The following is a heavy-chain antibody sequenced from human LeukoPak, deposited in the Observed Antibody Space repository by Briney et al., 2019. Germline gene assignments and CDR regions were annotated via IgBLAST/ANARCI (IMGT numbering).Heavy chain of an antibody. CDR3: STETAGNH. CDR2: YDPEDDER. Sequence: ASVKVSCKACGHTLRDLSIHWVRQAPGKGLEWMGGYDPEDDERIYSERFMGRVTLTDDRSTDAAYMELNRLRSSDGDGYDCSTETAGNHWGQGPLVPVSS. V-gene: IGHV1-24*01. CDR1: GHTLRDLS. J-gene: IGHJ1*01.